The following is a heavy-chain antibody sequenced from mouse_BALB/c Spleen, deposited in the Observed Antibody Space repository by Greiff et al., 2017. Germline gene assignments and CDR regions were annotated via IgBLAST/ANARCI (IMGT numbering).Heavy chain of an antibody. D-gene: IGHD2-2*01. CDR3: VREGLRYFDV. Sequence: VKLQESGPGLVAPSQSLSITCTVSGFSLTSYDISWIRQPPGKGLEWLGVIWTGGGTNYNSAFMSRLSISKDNSKSQVFLKMNSLQTDDTAIYYCVREGLRYFDVWGAGTTVTVSS. V-gene: IGHV2-9-2*01. CDR1: GFSLTSYD. CDR2: IWTGGGT. J-gene: IGHJ1*01.